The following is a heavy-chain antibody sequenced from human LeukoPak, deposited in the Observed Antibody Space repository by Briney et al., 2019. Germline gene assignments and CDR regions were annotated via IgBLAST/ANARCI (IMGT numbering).Heavy chain of an antibody. CDR3: AKDLGRLYGSGSKANFDY. CDR2: ISGSGGST. Sequence: PGGSLRLSCAASGFTFSSYAMSWVRQAPGKGLEWVSAISGSGGSTYYADSAKGRFTISRDNSKNTLYLQMNSLRAEDTAVYYCAKDLGRLYGSGSKANFDYWGQGTLVTVSS. J-gene: IGHJ4*02. V-gene: IGHV3-23*01. CDR1: GFTFSSYA. D-gene: IGHD3-10*01.